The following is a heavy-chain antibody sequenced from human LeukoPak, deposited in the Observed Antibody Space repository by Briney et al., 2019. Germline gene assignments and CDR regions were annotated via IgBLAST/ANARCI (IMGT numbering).Heavy chain of an antibody. CDR3: ARLGGDYYDSSGYYTSRWFDP. CDR1: GYSFTSYW. CDR2: IYPGDADT. V-gene: IGHV5-51*01. J-gene: IGHJ5*02. D-gene: IGHD3-22*01. Sequence: GESLKISCKGSGYSFTSYWIGWVRRMPGKGLEWMGIIYPGDADTRYSPSFQGQVTISADKSISTAYLQWSSLKASDTAMYYCARLGGDYYDSSGYYTSRWFDPWGQGTLVTVSS.